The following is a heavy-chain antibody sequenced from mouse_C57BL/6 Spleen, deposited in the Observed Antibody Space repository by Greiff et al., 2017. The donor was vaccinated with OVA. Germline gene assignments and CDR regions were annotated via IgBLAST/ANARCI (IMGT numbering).Heavy chain of an antibody. J-gene: IGHJ2*01. CDR2: ISDGGSYT. CDR3: ARGWLPDY. CDR1: GFTFSSYA. D-gene: IGHD2-3*01. Sequence: DVKLVESGGGLVKPGGSLKLSCAASGFTFSSYAMSWVRQTPEKRLEWVATISDGGSYTYYPDNVKGRFTISRDNAKNNLYLQMSHLKSEDTAMYYCARGWLPDYWGQGTTLTVSS. V-gene: IGHV5-4*03.